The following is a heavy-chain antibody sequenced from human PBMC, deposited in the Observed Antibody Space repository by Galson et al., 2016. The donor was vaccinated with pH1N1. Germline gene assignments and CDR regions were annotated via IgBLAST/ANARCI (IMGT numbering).Heavy chain of an antibody. V-gene: IGHV3-7*01. CDR2: IKQDGSEK. J-gene: IGHJ3*01. CDR3: ARERAGAFHL. CDR1: GFTFSTFW. Sequence: SLRLSCADSGFTFSTFWMTWVRQIPGKGLQWLANIKQDGSEKHYVDSVKGRFTISRDNAKNSLYLQMNSLRAEDTAVYYCARERAGAFHLWGQGTIVIVSS.